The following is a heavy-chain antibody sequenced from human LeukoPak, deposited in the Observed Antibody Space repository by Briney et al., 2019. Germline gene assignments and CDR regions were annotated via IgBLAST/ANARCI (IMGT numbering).Heavy chain of an antibody. D-gene: IGHD1-26*01. CDR1: GGSFSGYY. CDR2: IYYSGST. V-gene: IGHV4-59*01. J-gene: IGHJ6*02. CDR3: AGAVRERLGAAIDHYYYALHV. Sequence: SETLSLTCAVYGGSFSGYYWSWIRQPPGKGLEWIGYIYYSGSTNYNPSLKSRVTISVDTSKNQFSLKLSSVTAADTAVYHCAGAVRERLGAAIDHYYYALHVWGRGTMVTVSS.